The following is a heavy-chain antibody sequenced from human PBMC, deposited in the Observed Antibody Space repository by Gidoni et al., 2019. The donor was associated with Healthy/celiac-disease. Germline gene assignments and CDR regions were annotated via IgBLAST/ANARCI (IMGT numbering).Heavy chain of an antibody. CDR3: ATSNIVVVPAAILY. D-gene: IGHD2-2*02. J-gene: IGHJ4*02. Sequence: QVQLVESGGGVVQPGRSLRLSCAASGFTFSSYGMHWVRQAPGKGLEWVAVIWYDGSNKYYADSVKGRFTISRDNSKNTLYLQMNSLRAEDTAVYYCATSNIVVVPAAILYWGQGTLVTVSS. V-gene: IGHV3-33*01. CDR1: GFTFSSYG. CDR2: IWYDGSNK.